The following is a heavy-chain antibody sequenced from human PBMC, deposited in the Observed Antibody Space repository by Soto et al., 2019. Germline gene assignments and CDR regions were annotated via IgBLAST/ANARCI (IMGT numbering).Heavy chain of an antibody. D-gene: IGHD3-10*01. CDR3: ATWHLREHAYDI. Sequence: GGSLRLSCAAFGFTVSGKKYVAWVRQAPGKGLEWVSALYDLDGTYYADSVKGRFTTSSDSSRTTVYLQMNDLRPDDTAVYSCATWHLREHAYDIWGQGTTVTVS. CDR2: LYDLDGT. CDR1: GFTVSGKKY. J-gene: IGHJ3*02. V-gene: IGHV3-53*01.